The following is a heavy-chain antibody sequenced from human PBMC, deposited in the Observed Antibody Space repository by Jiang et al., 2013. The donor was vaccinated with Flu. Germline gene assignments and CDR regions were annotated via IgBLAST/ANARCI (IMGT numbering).Heavy chain of an antibody. D-gene: IGHD1-14*01. J-gene: IGHJ6*02. V-gene: IGHV4-30-2*01. Sequence: SLTCAVSGGSIGSAGYSWSWIRQPPGKGLEWIGFIYPSGSTYYSPSLKSRVTISLVQFRDQFSLRVTSVTAADTAVYYCARDGRAYGMDVWGQGTTVIVSS. CDR3: ARDGRAYGMDV. CDR1: GGSIGSAGYS. CDR2: IYPSGST.